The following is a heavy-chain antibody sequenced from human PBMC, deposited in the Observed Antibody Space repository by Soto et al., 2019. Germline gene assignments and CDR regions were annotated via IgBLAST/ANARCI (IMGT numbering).Heavy chain of an antibody. J-gene: IGHJ6*02. D-gene: IGHD6-13*01. CDR2: IIPIFGTA. V-gene: IGHV1-69*12. CDR1: GGTFSSYA. Sequence: QVQLVQSGAEVKKPGSSVKVSCKASGGTFSSYAISWVRQAPGQGLEWMGGIIPIFGTANYAQKFQGRVTITADESTSTAYMELSSLRSEDTAVYYCARDQRSYSSSWYVRNYYYGMDVWGQGTTVTVSS. CDR3: ARDQRSYSSSWYVRNYYYGMDV.